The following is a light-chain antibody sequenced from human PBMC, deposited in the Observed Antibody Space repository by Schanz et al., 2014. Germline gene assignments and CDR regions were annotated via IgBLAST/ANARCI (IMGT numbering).Light chain of an antibody. J-gene: IGLJ3*02. CDR2: DVS. V-gene: IGLV2-23*02. Sequence: QSALTQPASVSGSPGQSITISCTGTSRDVGSYNFVSWYQQHPGKAPKLMIYDVSNRPSGVSNRFSGSKSGNTASLTISGLQAEDEADYYCFSYAGRNTYVFGGGTKLTVL. CDR3: FSYAGRNTYV. CDR1: SRDVGSYNF.